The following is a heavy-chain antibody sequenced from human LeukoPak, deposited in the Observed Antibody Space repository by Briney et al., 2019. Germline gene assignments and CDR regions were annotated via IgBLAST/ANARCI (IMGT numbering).Heavy chain of an antibody. CDR3: TRDRYSSGWSSYYFDY. Sequence: GGSLRLSCTASGFTFGDYAMSWFRQAPGKGLEWVGFIRSKAYGGTTEYAASVKGRFTISRDDSKSIAYLQMNSLKTEDTAVYYCTRDRYSSGWSSYYFDYWGQGTLVTVSS. V-gene: IGHV3-49*03. D-gene: IGHD6-19*01. CDR1: GFTFGDYA. CDR2: IRSKAYGGTT. J-gene: IGHJ4*02.